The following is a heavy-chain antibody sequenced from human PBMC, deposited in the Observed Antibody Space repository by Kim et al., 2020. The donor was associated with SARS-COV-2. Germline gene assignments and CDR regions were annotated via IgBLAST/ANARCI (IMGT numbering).Heavy chain of an antibody. V-gene: IGHV4-59*01. D-gene: IGHD6-19*01. J-gene: IGHJ4*02. Sequence: STKYNPSLKSRVTISVDTSKNQFSLKLSSVTAADTAVYYCARDISGFFDYWGQGTLVTVSS. CDR2: ST. CDR3: ARDISGFFDY.